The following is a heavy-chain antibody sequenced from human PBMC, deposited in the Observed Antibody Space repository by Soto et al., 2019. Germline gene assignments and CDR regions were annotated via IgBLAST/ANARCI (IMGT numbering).Heavy chain of an antibody. V-gene: IGHV3-64*02. CDR3: VRGQYSGSYLDY. CDR1: GFTFSSYA. J-gene: IGHJ4*02. D-gene: IGHD1-26*01. CDR2: ITSNGGST. Sequence: PGWSLILSCAASGFTFSSYAMRWVRQAPGKGLEYVSAITSNGGSTYYADSVKGRFTISRDNSKNTLYLQMGSLRAEDMAVYYCVRGQYSGSYLDYWGQGILVGASS.